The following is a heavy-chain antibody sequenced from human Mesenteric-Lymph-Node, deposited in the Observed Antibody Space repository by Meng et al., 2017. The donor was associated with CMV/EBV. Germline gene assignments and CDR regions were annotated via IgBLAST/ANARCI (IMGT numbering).Heavy chain of an antibody. D-gene: IGHD1-1*01. CDR1: GGSLNPYY. CDR3: ARVDDWNALEY. V-gene: IGHV4-59*01. J-gene: IGHJ4*02. Sequence: SETLSLTCTVSGGSLNPYYWSWIRQPPGKRLEWIGYIYYSGGTNYNPSLKSRVTISVDSSKDQFSLRLSSVTAADTAVYYCARVDDWNALEYWGQGTLVTVSS. CDR2: IYYSGGT.